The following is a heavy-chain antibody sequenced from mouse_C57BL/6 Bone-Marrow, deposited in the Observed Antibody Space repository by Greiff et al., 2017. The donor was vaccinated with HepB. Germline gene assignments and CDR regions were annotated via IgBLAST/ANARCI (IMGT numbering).Heavy chain of an antibody. CDR1: GYSITSGYY. J-gene: IGHJ3*01. Sequence: EVKLMESGPGLVKPSQSLSLTCSVTGYSITSGYYWNWIRQFPGNKLEWMGYISYDGSNNYNPSLKNRISITRDTSKNQFFLKLNSVTTEDTATYYCAREGQLRSFAYWGQGTLVTVSA. CDR3: AREGQLRSFAY. V-gene: IGHV3-6*01. D-gene: IGHD3-2*02. CDR2: ISYDGSN.